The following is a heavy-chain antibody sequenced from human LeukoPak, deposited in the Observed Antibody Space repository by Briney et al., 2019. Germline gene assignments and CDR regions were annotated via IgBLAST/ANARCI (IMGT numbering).Heavy chain of an antibody. J-gene: IGHJ3*01. CDR2: IYYTGNT. V-gene: IGHV4-59*01. Sequence: MASETLSLTCTVSGGSISSYYWSWIRQPAGKGLEWIGSIYYTGNTYYNASLKSRVTISVDTSKNQFSLKLSSVTAADTAMYYCARDHNIAPDGFDAFDVWGQGTMVTVSS. CDR3: ARDHNIAPDGFDAFDV. CDR1: GGSISSYY. D-gene: IGHD6-13*01.